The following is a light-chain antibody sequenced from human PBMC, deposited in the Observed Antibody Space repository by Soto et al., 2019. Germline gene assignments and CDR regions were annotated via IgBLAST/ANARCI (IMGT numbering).Light chain of an antibody. J-gene: IGLJ1*01. CDR1: SSNIGSNY. CDR3: AAWDDSLSVYV. CDR2: RNN. Sequence: QSVLTQPPSASGTPGQRVTISCSGSSSNIGSNYVYWYQHLPGTAPKLLIYRNNQRPSGVPDRFSGSKSGTSASLAISGLRSEDEADYYCAAWDDSLSVYVVGTGTKVTVL. V-gene: IGLV1-47*01.